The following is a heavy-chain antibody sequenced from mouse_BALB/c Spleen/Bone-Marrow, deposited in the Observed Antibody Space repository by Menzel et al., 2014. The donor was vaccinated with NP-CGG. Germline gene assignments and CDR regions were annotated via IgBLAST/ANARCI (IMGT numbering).Heavy chain of an antibody. J-gene: IGHJ4*01. D-gene: IGHD2-12*01. CDR2: INPSNGGT. Sequence: VKLMESGAELVKPGASVKLSCKASGYTFTSYYMCWVKQRPGQGLEWIGEINPSNGGTNFNEKFKSKATLTVDKSSSTAYMSLSSLTSEDPAFDCCAISRRAMDHWGQGTSVTVSS. CDR1: GYTFTSYY. V-gene: IGHV1S81*02. CDR3: AISRRAMDH.